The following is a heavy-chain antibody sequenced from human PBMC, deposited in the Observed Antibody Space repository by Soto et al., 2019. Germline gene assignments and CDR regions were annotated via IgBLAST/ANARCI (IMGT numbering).Heavy chain of an antibody. Sequence: ASVKVSCKASGNSFTTYYMHWVRQAPGQGLEWMGIINPSGGRTTYAQKFQGRVTMTRDTSTSTFHMELSSLTSEDAAVYYCAGLYHYDSSGYYDYWGQGTLVTVSS. J-gene: IGHJ4*02. V-gene: IGHV1-46*01. D-gene: IGHD3-22*01. CDR1: GNSFTTYY. CDR2: INPSGGRT. CDR3: AGLYHYDSSGYYDY.